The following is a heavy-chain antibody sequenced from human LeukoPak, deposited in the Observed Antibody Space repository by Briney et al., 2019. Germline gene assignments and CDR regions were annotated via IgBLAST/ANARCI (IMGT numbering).Heavy chain of an antibody. V-gene: IGHV4-59*08. D-gene: IGHD3-9*01. CDR3: ASRGQRYFRD. CDR1: GDSISTAY. CDR2: IYKIGNT. Sequence: SETLSLTCSVSGDSISTAYWSWIRQSPEKGLEWIGYIYKIGNTDYNPSLKSRVTISLDTSKNQLSLSLKSVTAADTAVYYCASRGQRYFRDWGQGTLVTVSS. J-gene: IGHJ1*01.